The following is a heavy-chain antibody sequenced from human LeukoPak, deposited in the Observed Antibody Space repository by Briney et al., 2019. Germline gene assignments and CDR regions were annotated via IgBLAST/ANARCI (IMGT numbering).Heavy chain of an antibody. Sequence: SCKVSGYTLTELSMHWVRQAPGKGLVWVSRINSDGSSTSYADSVKGRFTISRDNAKNTLYLQMNSLRAEDTAVYYCARGYCSSTSCYSYYYYYMDVWGKGTTVTVSS. CDR2: INSDGSST. J-gene: IGHJ6*03. CDR3: ARGYCSSTSCYSYYYYYMDV. CDR1: GYTLTELS. D-gene: IGHD2-2*02. V-gene: IGHV3-74*01.